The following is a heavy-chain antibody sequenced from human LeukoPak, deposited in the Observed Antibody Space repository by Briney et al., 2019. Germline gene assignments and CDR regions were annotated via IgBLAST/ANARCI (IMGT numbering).Heavy chain of an antibody. V-gene: IGHV6-1*01. Sequence: SQTLSLTCAISGDSVSSNSVAWNWIRQSPSRGLEWLGRTYYRSNWYNDYAVSVKSRITINADTSRNQFSLQLKSVTPEDTAAYFCTRVSYGRGDYFDYWGQGTLVTVSS. D-gene: IGHD5-18*01. CDR3: TRVSYGRGDYFDY. J-gene: IGHJ4*02. CDR1: GDSVSSNSVA. CDR2: TYYRSNWYN.